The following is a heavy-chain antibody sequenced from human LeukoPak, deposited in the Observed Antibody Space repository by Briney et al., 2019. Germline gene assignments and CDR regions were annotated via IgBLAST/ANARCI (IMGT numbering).Heavy chain of an antibody. J-gene: IGHJ3*02. CDR1: GYTFTSYD. D-gene: IGHD3-22*01. V-gene: IGHV1-8*01. Sequence: ASVKVSCKASGYTFTSYDINWVRQATGQGLEWMGWMNPNSGNTGYAQKFQGRVTMTRNTSISTAYMELSSLRSEDTAVYYCARHRLPRVYYDSSGYYHNGFDIWGQGTMVTVSS. CDR2: MNPNSGNT. CDR3: ARHRLPRVYYDSSGYYHNGFDI.